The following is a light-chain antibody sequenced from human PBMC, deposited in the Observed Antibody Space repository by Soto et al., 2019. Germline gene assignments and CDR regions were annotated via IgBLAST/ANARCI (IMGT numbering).Light chain of an antibody. Sequence: QSVLTQPASVSGSPGQSITISCTGTSSDVGGYNYVSWYQQHPGKAPKLMIYDVSNRPSGVSNRFSGSKSGNTASLTISGLQAEYEADYYCSSYTSSSTLFGTGTKVTVL. J-gene: IGLJ1*01. V-gene: IGLV2-14*01. CDR2: DVS. CDR1: SSDVGGYNY. CDR3: SSYTSSSTL.